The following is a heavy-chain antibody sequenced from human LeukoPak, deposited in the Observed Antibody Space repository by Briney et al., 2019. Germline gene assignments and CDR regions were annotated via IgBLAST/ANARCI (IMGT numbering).Heavy chain of an antibody. CDR1: GFIFSSCE. J-gene: IGHJ5*02. CDR2: ISSGGSTI. V-gene: IGHV3-48*03. D-gene: IGHD3-3*01. CDR3: ATRFLEVDDP. Sequence: PGGSLRLSCAASGFIFSSCEMNSVRQAPGKGLEWLSYISSGGSTIHYADSVKGRSTISRDDARNSRYLQMNSLRADDTGIYYCATRFLEVDDPWGQGTLVTVSS.